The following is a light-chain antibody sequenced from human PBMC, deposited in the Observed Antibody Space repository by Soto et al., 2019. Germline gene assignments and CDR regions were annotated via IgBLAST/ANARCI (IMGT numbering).Light chain of an antibody. CDR1: QSLLSTSNNKNF. J-gene: IGKJ4*01. Sequence: DIVMTQSPDSLAVSLGERAIITCRSSQSLLSTSNNKNFLAWYQQIPGQPPKLLLYWASARESGVPDRLSGSGSETEFTLSISSLQPEDVAVYYCQQYYSSPLTFGGGTKVEIK. CDR2: WAS. CDR3: QQYYSSPLT. V-gene: IGKV4-1*01.